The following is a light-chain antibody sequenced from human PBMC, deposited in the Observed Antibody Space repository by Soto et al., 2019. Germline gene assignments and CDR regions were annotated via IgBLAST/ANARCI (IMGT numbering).Light chain of an antibody. V-gene: IGKV4-1*01. CDR1: RSVLYSSNNKNY. CDR2: WAS. Sequence: DIVMTQSPDSLAVSLGERATINCKSSRSVLYSSNNKNYLAWYQQKPGQPPKLLIYWASTRESGVPDRFSGSGSGTDFILTINSLQAEDVAVYYCQQYYSTPFTFGPGTKVDI. CDR3: QQYYSTPFT. J-gene: IGKJ3*01.